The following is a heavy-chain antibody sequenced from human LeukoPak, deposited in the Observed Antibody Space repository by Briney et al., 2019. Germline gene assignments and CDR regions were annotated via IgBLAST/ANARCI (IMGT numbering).Heavy chain of an antibody. V-gene: IGHV3-30*04. J-gene: IGHJ6*03. Sequence: PGTSLRLSCEASGFTFSTFPMHWVRQTPDKRLEWVAVISDDGRDIYYADSVKGRFTISRDNSKNTLYLQMNSLSPEDTALSYCARVGRVSIYPSYMDVWGKGTTVTVSS. D-gene: IGHD6-6*01. CDR3: ARVGRVSIYPSYMDV. CDR2: ISDDGRDI. CDR1: GFTFSTFP.